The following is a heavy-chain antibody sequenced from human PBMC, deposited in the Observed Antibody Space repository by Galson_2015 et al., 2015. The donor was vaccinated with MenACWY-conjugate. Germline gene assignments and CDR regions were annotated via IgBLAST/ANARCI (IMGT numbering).Heavy chain of an antibody. CDR1: GFDFDDYA. CDR3: AKVIYGARYYFEH. Sequence: LRLSCAASGFDFDDYAMSWVRQAPGQGLQWVAGVGRGGGSTYYTDPVRGRFTISRDNSKNTLDLQMDSLRVEDTAVYYCAKVIYGARYYFEHWGQGSLVIVTS. D-gene: IGHD3/OR15-3a*01. V-gene: IGHV3-23*01. CDR2: VGRGGGST. J-gene: IGHJ4*02.